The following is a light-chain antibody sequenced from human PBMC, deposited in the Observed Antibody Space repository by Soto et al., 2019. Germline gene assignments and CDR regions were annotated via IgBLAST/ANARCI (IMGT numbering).Light chain of an antibody. Sequence: DIVMTQSPDSLAVSLGERATINCKSSQSVLYSSNNKNYLAWYQQRPGQPPKLLIYWASTRESGVPVRFSGRGSGTDFTLTITSLQAEDVAVYYCQQYESTPPTFGQGTKLEIK. CDR2: WAS. V-gene: IGKV4-1*01. J-gene: IGKJ2*01. CDR3: QQYESTPPT. CDR1: QSVLYSSNNKNY.